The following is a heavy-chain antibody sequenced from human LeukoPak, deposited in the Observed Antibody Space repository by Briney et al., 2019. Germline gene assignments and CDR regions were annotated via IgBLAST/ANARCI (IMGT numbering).Heavy chain of an antibody. Sequence: GSLRLSCEGSGFTFSDYGLHWVRQAPGRGLEWVALIWYDGSHTYYADSVKGRFTISRDNSKNTLYLQMNSLRAEDTALYYCARNPVRNAYYRDSTRYWGQGTLVTVSS. CDR2: IWYDGSHT. D-gene: IGHD3-16*01. CDR1: GFTFSDYG. V-gene: IGHV3-33*01. CDR3: ARNPVRNAYYRDSTRY. J-gene: IGHJ4*02.